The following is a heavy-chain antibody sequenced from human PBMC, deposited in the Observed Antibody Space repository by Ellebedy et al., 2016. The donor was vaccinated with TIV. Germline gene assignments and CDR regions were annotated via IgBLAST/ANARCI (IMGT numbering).Heavy chain of an antibody. Sequence: PGGSLRLSCAASGFTFRSYGMHWVRQAPGKGLEWVAYMWYDGSHINYADSVKGRFTISRDNSKNTLYLQMNSLRAEDTAVYYCAREYEEYYFDYWGQGTRVTVSS. V-gene: IGHV3-33*01. CDR1: GFTFRSYG. CDR3: AREYEEYYFDY. J-gene: IGHJ4*02. D-gene: IGHD3-10*01. CDR2: MWYDGSHI.